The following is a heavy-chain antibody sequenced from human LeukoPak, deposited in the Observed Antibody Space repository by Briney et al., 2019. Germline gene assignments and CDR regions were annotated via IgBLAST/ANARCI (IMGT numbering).Heavy chain of an antibody. CDR1: GFTFSSYS. J-gene: IGHJ3*02. CDR3: ARAGTAVSLADAFDI. V-gene: IGHV3-21*04. Sequence: PGGSLRLSCAASGFTFSSYSTNWVRQAPGKGLEWVSSISSSSSYIYYADSVKGRFTISRDNARNSLYLQMNSLRAEDTAVYYCARAGTAVSLADAFDIWGQGTMVTVSS. D-gene: IGHD2-2*01. CDR2: ISSSSSYI.